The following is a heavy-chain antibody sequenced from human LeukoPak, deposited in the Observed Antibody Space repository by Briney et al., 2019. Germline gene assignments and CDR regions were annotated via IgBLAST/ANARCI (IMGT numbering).Heavy chain of an antibody. D-gene: IGHD6-13*01. Sequence: PGGSLRLSCAASGFTFSSYAMSWVHQAPGRGLEWVSAISGSGGSTYYADSVKGRFTISRDNSKNTLYLQMNSLRAEDTAVYYCAKDSDGYSSSWLSCPFDYWGQGTLVTVSS. V-gene: IGHV3-23*01. CDR3: AKDSDGYSSSWLSCPFDY. J-gene: IGHJ4*02. CDR1: GFTFSSYA. CDR2: ISGSGGST.